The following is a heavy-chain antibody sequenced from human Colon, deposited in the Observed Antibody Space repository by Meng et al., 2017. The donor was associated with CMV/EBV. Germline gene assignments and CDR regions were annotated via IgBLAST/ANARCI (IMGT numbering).Heavy chain of an antibody. CDR2: ISGSGGST. Sequence: GESLKISCAASGFTFSRNWMTWVRQAPGKGLEWVSAISGSGGSTYYADSVKGRFTISRDNSKNTLYLQMNSLRAEDTAVYYCAKDRDDFWSGYWGYWGQGTLVTVSS. J-gene: IGHJ4*02. V-gene: IGHV3-23*01. CDR1: GFTFSRNW. D-gene: IGHD3-3*01. CDR3: AKDRDDFWSGYWGY.